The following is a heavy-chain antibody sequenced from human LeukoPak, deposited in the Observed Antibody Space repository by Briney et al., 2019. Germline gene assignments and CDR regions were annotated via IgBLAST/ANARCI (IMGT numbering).Heavy chain of an antibody. CDR1: GFTFTSYG. D-gene: IGHD3-9*01. CDR3: AKDRQIDILTGPVYY. V-gene: IGHV3-30*18. CDR2: ISYDGSNK. Sequence: GGSMRLSCAASGFTFTSYGMHWVRPAPGKGLEWEAVISYDGSNKYYADSVKGRLTISRDNSKNTLYLQMNSLRAEDTAVYYCAKDRQIDILTGPVYYWGQGTLVTVSS. J-gene: IGHJ4*02.